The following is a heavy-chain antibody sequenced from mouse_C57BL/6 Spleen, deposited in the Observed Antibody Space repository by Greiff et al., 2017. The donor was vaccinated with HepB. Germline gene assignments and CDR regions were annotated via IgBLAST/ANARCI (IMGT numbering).Heavy chain of an antibody. CDR3: ARYYSNYDPDYYAMDY. Sequence: VQLQQPGAELVKPGASVKLSCKASGYTFTSYWMHWVKQRPGRGLEWIGRIDPNSGGTKYNEKFKSKATLTVNKPSSTAYMQLSSLTSADSAVYYCARYYSNYDPDYYAMDYWGQGTSVTVSS. V-gene: IGHV1-72*01. CDR1: GYTFTSYW. CDR2: IDPNSGGT. D-gene: IGHD2-5*01. J-gene: IGHJ4*01.